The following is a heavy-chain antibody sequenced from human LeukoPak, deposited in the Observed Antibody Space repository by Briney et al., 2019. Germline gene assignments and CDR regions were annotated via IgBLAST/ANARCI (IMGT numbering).Heavy chain of an antibody. Sequence: SGGSLRLSCAASGITFSNYEMNWVRQAPGKGLEWVSYISSRGTTTHYADSVKGRFIISRDNAENSLYLQMNSLRVEDTALYHCVRDRGTATVRSFDIWGQGTMVTVSS. CDR2: ISSRGTTT. J-gene: IGHJ3*02. CDR3: VRDRGTATVRSFDI. V-gene: IGHV3-48*03. CDR1: GITFSNYE. D-gene: IGHD4-17*01.